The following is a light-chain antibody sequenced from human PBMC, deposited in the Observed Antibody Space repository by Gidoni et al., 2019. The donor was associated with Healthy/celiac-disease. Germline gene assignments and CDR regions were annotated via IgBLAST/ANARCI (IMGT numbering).Light chain of an antibody. Sequence: DIQMTPSPSSLSASVGDRVTITCRASQSISSYLNWYQQKPGKAPKLLIYAASSLQSGVPSRFSGSGSGTEFTLTISSLQPEDFATYYCQQSYSTPLTFXGXTKVEIK. CDR2: AAS. CDR1: QSISSY. V-gene: IGKV1-39*01. J-gene: IGKJ4*01. CDR3: QQSYSTPLT.